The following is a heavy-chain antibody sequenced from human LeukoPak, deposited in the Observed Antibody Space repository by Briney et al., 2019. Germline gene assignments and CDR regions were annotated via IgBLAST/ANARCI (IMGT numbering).Heavy chain of an antibody. V-gene: IGHV3-74*01. D-gene: IGHD3-10*01. CDR1: GFTFSSYW. J-gene: IGHJ6*02. CDR2: INSDGRMT. Sequence: GGSLRLSCAASGFTFSSYWMDWVRQAPGEGLVWVSGINSDGRMTRYAESVKGRFTISRDNAKNTLYLQMNSLRAEDTAVYYCAKDMVPYGMDVWGQGTTVTVSS. CDR3: AKDMVPYGMDV.